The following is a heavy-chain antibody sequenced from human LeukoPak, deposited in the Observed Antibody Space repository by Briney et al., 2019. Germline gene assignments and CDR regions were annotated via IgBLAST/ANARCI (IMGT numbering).Heavy chain of an antibody. CDR2: IYWDNDK. D-gene: IGHD3-10*01. CDR1: GFSLTTSGVN. V-gene: IGHV2-5*02. CDR3: AHGGMVRWYFNY. Sequence: SGPTLVKPTQTLTLTCTFSGFSLTTSGVNVGWIRQPPGKALEWLALIYWDNDKRYSPSLKSRLTITKDTSKNQVVLTMTNMDPVDTATYYCAHGGMVRWYFNYWGQGTLVTVSS. J-gene: IGHJ4*02.